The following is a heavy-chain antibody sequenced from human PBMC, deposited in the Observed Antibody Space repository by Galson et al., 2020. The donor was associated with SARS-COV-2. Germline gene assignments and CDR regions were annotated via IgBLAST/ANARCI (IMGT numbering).Heavy chain of an antibody. J-gene: IGHJ4*02. V-gene: IGHV3-53*04. CDR1: GFTVSSNY. CDR2: IYSGGST. D-gene: IGHD5-12*01. CDR3: ARWSRGRRDGYPIERKGFDY. Sequence: TGGSLRLSCAASGFTVSSNYMRWVRQAPGKGLEWVSVIYSGGSTYYADSVKGRFTISRHNSKNTLYLQMNSLRAEDTAVYYCARWSRGRRDGYPIERKGFDYWGQGTLVTVSS.